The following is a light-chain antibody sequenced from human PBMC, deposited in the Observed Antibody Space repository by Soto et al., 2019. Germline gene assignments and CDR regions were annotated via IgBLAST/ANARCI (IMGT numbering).Light chain of an antibody. CDR2: DAS. CDR1: QSISSW. V-gene: IGKV1-5*01. Sequence: DIQVTQSPSTLSASVGDRATITCRASQSISSWLAWYQQKLGRAPRLLIYDASSLESGVPSRFSGSGYGTEFTLTISSLQPDDFATYYCQQYNTYSSLTFGGGTKVDIK. J-gene: IGKJ4*01. CDR3: QQYNTYSSLT.